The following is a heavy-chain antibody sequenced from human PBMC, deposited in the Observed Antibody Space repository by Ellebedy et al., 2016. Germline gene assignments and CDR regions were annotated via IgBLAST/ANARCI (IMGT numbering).Heavy chain of an antibody. V-gene: IGHV3-33*01. CDR2: IWYDGSNK. CDR3: ARDMRYCSSTSCYAAGYFQH. J-gene: IGHJ1*01. Sequence: GESLKISXAASGFTFSSYGMHWVRQAPGKGLEWVAVIWYDGSNKYYADSVKGRFTISRDNSKNTLYLQMNSLRAEDTAVYYCARDMRYCSSTSCYAAGYFQHWGQGTLVTVSS. D-gene: IGHD2-2*01. CDR1: GFTFSSYG.